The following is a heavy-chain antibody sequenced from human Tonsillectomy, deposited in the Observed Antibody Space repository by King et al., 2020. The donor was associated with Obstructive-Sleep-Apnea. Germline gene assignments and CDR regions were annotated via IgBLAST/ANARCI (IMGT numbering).Heavy chain of an antibody. CDR1: GGSFSGYY. V-gene: IGHV4-34*01. CDR3: ISSDLTMIRGFINF. D-gene: IGHD3-10*01. Sequence: VQLQQWGAGLLKPSETLSLTCAVYGGSFSGYYRSWIRQPPGKGLEWIGEINHSGSTNYNPSHKSRVTISIDTSKKQFSLKLTSMTAADTAVYYCISSDLTMIRGFINFWGQGTLVTVSS. J-gene: IGHJ4*02. CDR2: INHSGST.